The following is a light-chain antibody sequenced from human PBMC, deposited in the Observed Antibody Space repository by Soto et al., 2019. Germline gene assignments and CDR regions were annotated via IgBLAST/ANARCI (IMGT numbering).Light chain of an antibody. V-gene: IGLV2-23*02. Sequence: QSVLTQPASVSGSPGQSITISCTGTSSDVGSYNLVSWYQQHPGKAPKLMIYEVSKRPSGVSNRFSGSKSGNTASLTISGLQAEDLVDYSGYSYVGSSSLHDFGPGTKVTDL. J-gene: IGLJ1*01. CDR2: EVS. CDR1: SSDVGSYNL. CDR3: YSYVGSSSLHD.